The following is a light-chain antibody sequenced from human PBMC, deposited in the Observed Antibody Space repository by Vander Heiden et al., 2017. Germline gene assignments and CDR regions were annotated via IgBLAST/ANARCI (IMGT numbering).Light chain of an antibody. CDR3: SSFTSSSTVL. CDR2: EVS. Sequence: QSALTQPAHVSGSPGQSLPIPCTGTRSDVGGNKYVSWYQQHPGKAPKLMIYEVSNRPAGFSNRFSGSKSGNTASLTISGLQAEDEADYYCSSFTSSSTVLFGGGTKLTVL. CDR1: RSDVGGNKY. V-gene: IGLV2-14*01. J-gene: IGLJ2*01.